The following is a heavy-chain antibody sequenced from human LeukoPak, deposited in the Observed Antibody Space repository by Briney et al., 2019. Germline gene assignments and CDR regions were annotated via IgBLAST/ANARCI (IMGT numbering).Heavy chain of an antibody. Sequence: GASVKVSCKASGYTFTSNALGWVRQAPGQGLEWMGWINTNTGNPTYAQGFTGRFVFSLDTSDNTAYLQISSLQAEDTAVYYCASFFCTSGLCYYYWGQGTLVTVSS. D-gene: IGHD2-8*01. CDR3: ASFFCTSGLCYYY. J-gene: IGHJ4*02. V-gene: IGHV7-4-1*02. CDR2: INTNTGNP. CDR1: GYTFTSNA.